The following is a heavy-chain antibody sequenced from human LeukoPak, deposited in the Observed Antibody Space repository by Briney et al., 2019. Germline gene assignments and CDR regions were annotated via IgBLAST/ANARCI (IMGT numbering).Heavy chain of an antibody. CDR1: GFTFSSYA. Sequence: PGGSLRLSCAASGFTFSSYAMRWVRQAPGKGLEWVAVISYDGSNKYYADSVKGRFTISRDNSKNTLYLQMNSLRAEDTAVYYCATNRRGTAYYDFWSGYYEDWFDPWGQGTLVTVSS. CDR2: ISYDGSNK. J-gene: IGHJ5*02. V-gene: IGHV3-30-3*01. CDR3: ATNRRGTAYYDFWSGYYEDWFDP. D-gene: IGHD3-3*01.